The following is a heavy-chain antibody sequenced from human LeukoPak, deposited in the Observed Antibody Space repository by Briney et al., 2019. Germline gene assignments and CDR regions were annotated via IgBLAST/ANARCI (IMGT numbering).Heavy chain of an antibody. D-gene: IGHD3-10*01. J-gene: IGHJ6*02. Sequence: ASVKVSCKASGYTFTSYGISWVRQAPGQGLEWMGWISAYNGNTNYAQKLQGRVTMTTDTSTSTAYMELRSLRSDDTAVYYCARVDGERFGELFRYYYGMGVWGQGTTVTVSS. V-gene: IGHV1-18*01. CDR1: GYTFTSYG. CDR2: ISAYNGNT. CDR3: ARVDGERFGELFRYYYGMGV.